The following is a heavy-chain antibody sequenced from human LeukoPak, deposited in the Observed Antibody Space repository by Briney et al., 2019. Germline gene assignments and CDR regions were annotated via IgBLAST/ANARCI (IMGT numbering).Heavy chain of an antibody. CDR2: IYSGDSA. J-gene: IGHJ6*02. Sequence: PGGSLRLSCAASGFTVRTHYLSWVRQAPGKGLEWVSVIYSGDSAYYADSVKGRFSVSRDNSKNTLNLQMNSLRADDTAVYYCARTEKSGSLSYFYGMDVWGQGTTVTVSS. D-gene: IGHD5-12*01. CDR1: GFTVRTHY. CDR3: ARTEKSGSLSYFYGMDV. V-gene: IGHV3-66*01.